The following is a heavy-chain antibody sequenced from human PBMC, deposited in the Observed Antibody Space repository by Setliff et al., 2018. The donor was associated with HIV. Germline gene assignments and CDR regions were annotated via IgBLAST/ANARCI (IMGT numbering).Heavy chain of an antibody. CDR3: ARDLGLYSSSWARFDAFDI. J-gene: IGHJ3*02. CDR2: IYYSGST. D-gene: IGHD6-13*01. Sequence: SETLSLTCTVSGGSISSYYWSWIRQPPGKGLEWIGYIYYSGSTNYNHSPKSRVTISVDTSKNQFSLKLSSVTAADTAVYYCARDLGLYSSSWARFDAFDIWG. V-gene: IGHV4-59*01. CDR1: GGSISSYY.